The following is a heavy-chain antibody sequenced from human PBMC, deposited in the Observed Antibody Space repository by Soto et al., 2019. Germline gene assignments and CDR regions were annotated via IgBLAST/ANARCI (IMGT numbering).Heavy chain of an antibody. CDR3: TTVGVAALDI. J-gene: IGHJ3*02. CDR1: GFSFSNAW. Sequence: EVQLVESGGGLVKPGGSLRLSCAASGFSFSNAWMTWVRQAPGKGLEWVGRIKTKTAGGTTDYAAHMKGRFTISRDDSKNTLYLQMNSLKTEDTGVYYCTTVGVAALDIWGQGTMVTVSS. D-gene: IGHD3-16*01. CDR2: IKTKTAGGTT. V-gene: IGHV3-15*01.